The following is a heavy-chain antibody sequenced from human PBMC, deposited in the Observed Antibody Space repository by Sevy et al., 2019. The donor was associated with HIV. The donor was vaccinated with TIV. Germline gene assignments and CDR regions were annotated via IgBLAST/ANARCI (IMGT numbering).Heavy chain of an antibody. Sequence: GGSLRLSCAGSGFAFSKAYMNWGRQAQGQGLEVGGLIKNKTDGGTTSNAAPGKGTFSIARSDSKHTLELQMNSLKAAALAVYYCTTLYNELTTPSVPWGQGTLVTVSS. J-gene: IGHJ5*02. V-gene: IGHV3-15*01. CDR2: IKNKTDGGTT. CDR1: GFAFSKAY. CDR3: TTLYNELTTPSVP. D-gene: IGHD4-4*01.